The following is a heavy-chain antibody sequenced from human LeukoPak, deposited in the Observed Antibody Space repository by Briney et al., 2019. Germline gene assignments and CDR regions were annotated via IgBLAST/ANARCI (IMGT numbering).Heavy chain of an antibody. V-gene: IGHV3-64*01. CDR3: ATIGGSGYDY. CDR2: ISSNGGST. Sequence: GGSLRLSCAASGFTFSSYAMHWVRQAPGKGLEYVSAISSNGGSTYYANSVKGRFTISRDNSKNTLYLQMGSLRAEDMAVYYCATIGGSGYDYWGQGTLVTVSS. D-gene: IGHD3-22*01. CDR1: GFTFSSYA. J-gene: IGHJ4*02.